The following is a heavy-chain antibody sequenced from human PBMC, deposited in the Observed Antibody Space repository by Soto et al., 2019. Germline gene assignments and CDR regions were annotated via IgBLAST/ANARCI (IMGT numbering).Heavy chain of an antibody. J-gene: IGHJ6*02. Sequence: PGESLKISCQTSGYSFSNYWIGCVRQMPRKGLEWMGILFPRDADTKYNPSIQGHDTISVDKSITTTNLLFTSLKASDTAIYFVARQGRPYSGDGYYYEMDVWGPGTTVTVS. CDR1: GYSFSNYW. CDR3: ARQGRPYSGDGYYYEMDV. D-gene: IGHD6-19*01. CDR2: LFPRDADT. V-gene: IGHV5-51*01.